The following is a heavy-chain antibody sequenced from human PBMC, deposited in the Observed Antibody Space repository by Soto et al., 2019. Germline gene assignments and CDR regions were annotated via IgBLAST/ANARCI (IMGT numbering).Heavy chain of an antibody. CDR1: GYDFFKYN. D-gene: IGHD2-8*01. V-gene: IGHV1-46*01. CDR3: TRADSDVVMLTGVRPSFDL. Sequence: QVQLVQSGAEVKKPGASVKVSCKTSGYDFFKYNMHWVRQAPGQGLEWMGVINTNGGYTRHAQKFQGRVIMTRDTSSKIVYMELRGLTSADTAVYYCTRADSDVVMLTGVRPSFDLWGQGAQVTVS. CDR2: INTNGGYT. J-gene: IGHJ4*02.